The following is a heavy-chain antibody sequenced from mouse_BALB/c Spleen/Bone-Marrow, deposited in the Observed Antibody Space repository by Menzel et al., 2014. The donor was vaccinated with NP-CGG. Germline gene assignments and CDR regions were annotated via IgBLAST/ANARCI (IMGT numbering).Heavy chain of an antibody. CDR1: GFNIKDTY. D-gene: IGHD1-1*01. Sequence: VQLKESGAELVKPGASVKLSCTASGFNIKDTYMHWVKQRPEQGLEWIGRIDPANVNTKYDPKFQGKATITADTSSNTAYLQLSSLTSEDTAVYYCASYVYGYYLDYWGQGTTLTVSS. V-gene: IGHV14-3*02. J-gene: IGHJ2*01. CDR3: ASYVYGYYLDY. CDR2: IDPANVNT.